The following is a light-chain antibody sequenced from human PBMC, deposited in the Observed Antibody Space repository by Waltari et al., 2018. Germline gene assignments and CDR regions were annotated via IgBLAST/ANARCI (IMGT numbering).Light chain of an antibody. Sequence: DIVMTQSPDSLAVSLGERATINCKSSQSVLYSSNNNNYLAWYQQKPGQPPKLLIYWASTREYAVPARFSGSRSGTEFTLTCSSLQAEDVAVYYCQQYYSTPYTFGQGTKLEIK. V-gene: IGKV4-1*01. CDR2: WAS. J-gene: IGKJ2*01. CDR3: QQYYSTPYT. CDR1: QSVLYSSNNNNY.